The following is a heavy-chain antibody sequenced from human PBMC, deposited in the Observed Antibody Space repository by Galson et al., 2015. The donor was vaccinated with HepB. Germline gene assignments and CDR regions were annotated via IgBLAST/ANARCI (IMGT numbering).Heavy chain of an antibody. J-gene: IGHJ4*02. Sequence: SLRLSCAASGFTFSSYAMHWVRQAPGKGLEYVSAISSNGGSTYYANSVKGRFTISRDNSKNTLYLQMGSLRAEDMAVYYCARGDGYWGQGTLVTVSS. CDR2: ISSNGGST. V-gene: IGHV3-64*01. CDR3: ARGDGY. CDR1: GFTFSSYA.